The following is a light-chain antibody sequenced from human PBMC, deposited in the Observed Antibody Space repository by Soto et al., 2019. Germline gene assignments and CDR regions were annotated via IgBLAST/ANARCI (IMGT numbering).Light chain of an antibody. Sequence: QSVLTQPAAVSGSPGQSITISCTGTSSDVGGYNYVSWYQQHPGRAPTLILYGVANRPSGVSNRFSGSKSGNTASLTISGLQAEDEADYYCTSYTSSDSYVFGAGTKVTVL. CDR1: SSDVGGYNY. V-gene: IGLV2-14*03. CDR3: TSYTSSDSYV. J-gene: IGLJ1*01. CDR2: GVA.